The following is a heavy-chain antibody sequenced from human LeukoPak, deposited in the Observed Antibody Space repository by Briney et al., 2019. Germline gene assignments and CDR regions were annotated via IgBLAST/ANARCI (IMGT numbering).Heavy chain of an antibody. CDR3: AGMSSGWPHDTFDY. CDR1: GFRFDDYA. J-gene: IGHJ4*02. CDR2: ISWNSGSI. V-gene: IGHV3-9*01. D-gene: IGHD6-19*01. Sequence: GGSLRLSCAASGFRFDDYAMHWVRQAPGKGLEWVSGISWNSGSIGYADSVKGRFTISRDNAKISLYLQMNSLRAEDTAVYYCAGMSSGWPHDTFDYWGQGTLVTVSS.